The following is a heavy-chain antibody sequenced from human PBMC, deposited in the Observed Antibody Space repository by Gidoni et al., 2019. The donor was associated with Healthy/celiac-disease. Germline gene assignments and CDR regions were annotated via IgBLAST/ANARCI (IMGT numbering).Heavy chain of an antibody. D-gene: IGHD6-19*01. CDR2: IYYSGRT. V-gene: IGHV4-39*01. CDR3: ASQIGYSSGWSFGIFDY. Sequence: QLQLQESGPGLVKHSETLSLTCTVSGGAISSSSYYWGWIRQPPGKGLEWIGSIYYSGRTYSTPSLKSLVTISGDTSKNQFSLKLSSVTAADTAVYYCASQIGYSSGWSFGIFDYWGQGTLVTVSS. CDR1: GGAISSSSYY. J-gene: IGHJ4*02.